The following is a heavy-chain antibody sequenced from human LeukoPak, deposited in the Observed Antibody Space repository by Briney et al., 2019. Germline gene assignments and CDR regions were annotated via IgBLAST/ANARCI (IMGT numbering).Heavy chain of an antibody. CDR1: GFAFSFYA. Sequence: GGSLRLSCAASGFAFSFYAMSWLRQPPGKGLEWVSAISGSGGSTNHADSVKGRFTISRDNSKNTLHLQMSSLRAEDTAVYYCARGRPSSGWSPFDYWGQGTLVTVSS. CDR2: ISGSGGST. V-gene: IGHV3-23*01. CDR3: ARGRPSSGWSPFDY. D-gene: IGHD6-19*01. J-gene: IGHJ4*02.